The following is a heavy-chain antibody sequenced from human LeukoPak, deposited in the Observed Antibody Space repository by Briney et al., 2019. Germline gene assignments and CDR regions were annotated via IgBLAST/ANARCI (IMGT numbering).Heavy chain of an antibody. V-gene: IGHV4-59*11. CDR2: IYYSGST. Sequence: PSETLSLTCTVSGGSISSHYWSWIRQPPGRGLEWIGYIYYSGSTNYNPSLKSRVTMSVDTSKNQFSLELSSVTAADTAVYYCARDRYYRDSSGYSGGRWFDPWGQGTLVTVSS. J-gene: IGHJ5*02. CDR1: GGSISSHY. D-gene: IGHD3-22*01. CDR3: ARDRYYRDSSGYSGGRWFDP.